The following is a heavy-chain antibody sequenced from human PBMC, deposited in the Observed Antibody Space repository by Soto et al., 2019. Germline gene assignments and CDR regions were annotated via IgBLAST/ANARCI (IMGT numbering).Heavy chain of an antibody. Sequence: ASVKVSCKASGYTFTSYAMHWVRQAPGQRLEWMGWINAGNGNTNYAQKFQGRVTITADKSTSTAYMELSSLRSEDTAVYYCARDYDFWSGYGPNGMDVWGQGTTVTVSS. V-gene: IGHV1-3*01. CDR3: ARDYDFWSGYGPNGMDV. J-gene: IGHJ6*02. CDR2: INAGNGNT. D-gene: IGHD3-3*01. CDR1: GYTFTSYA.